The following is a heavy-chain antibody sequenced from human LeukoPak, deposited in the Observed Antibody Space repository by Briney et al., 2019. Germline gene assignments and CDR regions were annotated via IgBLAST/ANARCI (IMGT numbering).Heavy chain of an antibody. Sequence: GGSLRLSCAASGFTFSSYAMSWVRQAPGKGLEWVSAISGSGGSAYYADSVKGRFTISRDNSKNTLYLQMNSLRAEDTAVYYCAKGNAPFTTTPFDYWGQGTLVTVSS. D-gene: IGHD1-1*01. J-gene: IGHJ4*02. V-gene: IGHV3-23*01. CDR3: AKGNAPFTTTPFDY. CDR1: GFTFSSYA. CDR2: ISGSGGSA.